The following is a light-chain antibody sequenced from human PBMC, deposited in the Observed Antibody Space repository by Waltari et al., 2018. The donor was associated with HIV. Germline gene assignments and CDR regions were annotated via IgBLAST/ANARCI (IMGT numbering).Light chain of an antibody. J-gene: IGKJ2*01. V-gene: IGKV4-1*01. CDR2: WAS. CDR1: QSVLFSSQNKNY. Sequence: DIVMTQSPDSLAVSLGERATINCKSSQSVLFSSQNKNYLAWYQQKPGQPPKLLISWASARESGVPDRFSVGGSGTDFTLTISSLQAEDVAVYFCQQYFISPPTFGRGTKLEI. CDR3: QQYFISPPT.